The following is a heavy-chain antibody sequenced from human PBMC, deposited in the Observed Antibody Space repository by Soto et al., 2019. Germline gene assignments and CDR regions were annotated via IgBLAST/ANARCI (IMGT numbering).Heavy chain of an antibody. CDR1: GFTVSTIY. D-gene: IGHD3-3*01. V-gene: IGHV3-66*01. CDR3: ASSSYYDFWSAHMDY. J-gene: IGHJ4*02. Sequence: GGSLRLSCAASGFTVSTIYMSWVRQAPGKGLEWVSIIYSDGSTYYTDSVRGRFTISRDNSKNTLYLQMNSLRADDTALYYCASSSYYDFWSAHMDYWGQGTLVTVSS. CDR2: IYSDGST.